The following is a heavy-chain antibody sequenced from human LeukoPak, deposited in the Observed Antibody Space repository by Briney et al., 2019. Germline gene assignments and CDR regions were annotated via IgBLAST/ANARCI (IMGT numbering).Heavy chain of an antibody. CDR3: AKLLGDVTTFDY. J-gene: IGHJ4*02. CDR2: IKQDGSVE. V-gene: IGHV3-7*01. Sequence: QPGESLRLSCAGSGFTFSRSWMTWVRQAPGKGLEWVASIKQDGSVEHYMDSVKGRFTISRDNAENSLYLQMISLRAEDTAVYYCAKLLGDVTTFDYWGQGTLVTVSS. CDR1: GFTFSRSW. D-gene: IGHD3-16*01.